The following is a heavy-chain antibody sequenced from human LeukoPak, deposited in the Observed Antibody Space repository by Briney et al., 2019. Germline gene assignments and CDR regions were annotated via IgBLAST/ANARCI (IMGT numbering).Heavy chain of an antibody. J-gene: IGHJ4*02. V-gene: IGHV3-23*01. CDR3: AQLGGSDYYYAFDY. Sequence: PGGSLRLSCAASGFTFSSYAMSWVRQAPGKGLEWVSAISGSGGSTYYADSVNGRFTISRDNSKNILYLQMNSLRAEDSALYYCAQLGGSDYYYAFDYWGQGTLVTVSS. D-gene: IGHD3-22*01. CDR1: GFTFSSYA. CDR2: ISGSGGST.